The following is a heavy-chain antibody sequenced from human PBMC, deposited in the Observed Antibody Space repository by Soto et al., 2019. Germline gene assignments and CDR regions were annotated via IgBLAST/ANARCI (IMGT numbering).Heavy chain of an antibody. CDR1: GASVRSGGYY. J-gene: IGHJ5*02. V-gene: IGHV4-61*08. CDR2: IHDSGST. Sequence: TSETLSLTCTVSGASVRSGGYYWSWIRQPPGKGLEWIGYIHDSGSTHYNPSLKSRITISVDRSKNQFSLKLSSVTAADTAVYYCARVGRGGHWFDPWGQGTLVTVSS. CDR3: ARVGRGGHWFDP. D-gene: IGHD3-10*01.